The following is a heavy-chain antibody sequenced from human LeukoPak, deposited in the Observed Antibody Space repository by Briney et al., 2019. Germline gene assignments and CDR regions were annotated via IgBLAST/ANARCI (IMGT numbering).Heavy chain of an antibody. D-gene: IGHD3-16*02. CDR1: GFNLENHD. Sequence: GGSLRLSCAASGFNLENHDFYWIRQAPGKGLEWVSYISKTAKTTYYGDSVKGRCTISRDNSKNTVSLQMNNLRAEDTAVYFCARHDSFIPYWGQGTLVTVTS. J-gene: IGHJ4*02. CDR3: ARHDSFIPY. CDR2: ISKTAKTT. V-gene: IGHV3-48*01.